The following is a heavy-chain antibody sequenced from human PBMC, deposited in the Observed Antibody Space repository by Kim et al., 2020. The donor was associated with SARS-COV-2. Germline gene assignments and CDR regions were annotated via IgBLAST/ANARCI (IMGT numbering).Heavy chain of an antibody. J-gene: IGHJ4*02. CDR2: IIPIFGTA. Sequence: SVKVSCKASGGTFSSYAISWVRQAPGQGLEWMGGIIPIFGTANYAQKFQGRVTITADESTSTAYMELSSLRSEDTAVYYCARLSSSYYYLDYWGQGTLVTVSS. CDR3: ARLSSSYYYLDY. D-gene: IGHD3-10*01. CDR1: GGTFSSYA. V-gene: IGHV1-69*13.